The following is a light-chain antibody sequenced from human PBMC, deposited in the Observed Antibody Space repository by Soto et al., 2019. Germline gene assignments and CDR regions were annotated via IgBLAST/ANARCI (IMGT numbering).Light chain of an antibody. CDR3: ETWDSNTRV. V-gene: IGLV4-60*02. CDR2: LEGSGSY. J-gene: IGLJ3*02. Sequence: QSVLTQSSSASASLGSSVKLTCTLSSVHSSDIIAWHEQQPGKAPRYLMKLEGSGSYNKGSGVPDRFSGSSSGADRYLTISNLQFEDEADYYCETWDSNTRVFGGGTKVTVL. CDR1: SVHSSDI.